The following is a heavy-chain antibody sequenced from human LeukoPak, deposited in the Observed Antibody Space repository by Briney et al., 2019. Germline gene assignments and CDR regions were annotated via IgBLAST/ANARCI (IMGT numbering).Heavy chain of an antibody. CDR1: GVSISSSSAY. V-gene: IGHV4-39*01. CDR2: IYYSKNT. J-gene: IGHJ4*02. CDR3: VSPRGFSYGYFDY. D-gene: IGHD5-18*01. Sequence: SETLSLTCTVSGVSISSSSAYWGWIRQPPGKGLEWIGSIYYSKNTYYDPSLKSRVTISADTSKNQFSLTLGSVSATDTAVYYCVSPRGFSYGYFDYWAREPWSPSPQ.